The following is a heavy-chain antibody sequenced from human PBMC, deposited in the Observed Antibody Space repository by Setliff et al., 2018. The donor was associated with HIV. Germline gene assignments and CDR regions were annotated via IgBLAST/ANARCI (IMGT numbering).Heavy chain of an antibody. V-gene: IGHV1-8*03. CDR1: GYTFTSYD. CDR3: ARDGLYSNSWSYFDF. Sequence: ASVKVSCKASGYTFTSYDINWVRQATGQGLEWMGWMNPNSGNTGYAQKFQGRVTITADKSTSTAYMELSSLRSEDTALYYCARDGLYSNSWSYFDFWGQGTLVTVSS. D-gene: IGHD6-13*01. J-gene: IGHJ4*02. CDR2: MNPNSGNT.